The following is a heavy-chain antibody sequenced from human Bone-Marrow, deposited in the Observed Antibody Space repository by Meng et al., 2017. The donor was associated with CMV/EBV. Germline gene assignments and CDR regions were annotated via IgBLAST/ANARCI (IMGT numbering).Heavy chain of an antibody. CDR1: GFTFSSYG. CDR3: AKDLGYAYYYGMDV. D-gene: IGHD2-8*01. CDR2: IRYDGSNK. Sequence: LSLTCAASGFTFSSYGMHWVRQAPGKGLEWVAFIRYDGSNKYYADSVKGRFTISRDNSKNTLYLQMNSLRAEDTAAYYCAKDLGYAYYYGMDVWGQGTTVTVSS. V-gene: IGHV3-30*02. J-gene: IGHJ6*02.